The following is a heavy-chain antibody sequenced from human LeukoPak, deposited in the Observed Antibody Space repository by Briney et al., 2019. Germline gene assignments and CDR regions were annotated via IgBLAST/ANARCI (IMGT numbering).Heavy chain of an antibody. Sequence: GASVKVSCKASGYTFTDYYMHWVQQAPGKGLEWMGRVDPEDGETIYAEKFQGRVTITADTSTDTAYMELSSLRSEDTAVYYCATARRYSGSYPTKHDQYYFDYWGQGTLVTVSS. CDR1: GYTFTDYY. V-gene: IGHV1-69-2*01. CDR2: VDPEDGET. D-gene: IGHD1-26*01. J-gene: IGHJ4*02. CDR3: ATARRYSGSYPTKHDQYYFDY.